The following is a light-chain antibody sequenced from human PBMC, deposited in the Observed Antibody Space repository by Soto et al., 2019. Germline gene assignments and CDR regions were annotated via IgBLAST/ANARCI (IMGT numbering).Light chain of an antibody. CDR3: SSYTTSNTRQIV. CDR1: SSDVGGYNY. Sequence: QSALTQPASVSGSPGQSITISCTGTSSDVGGYNYVSWYQHHPGKAPKLMIYDVSNRPSGVSNRFSGSKYGNTASLTISGLQPEDEADYYCSSYTTSNTRQIVFGAGTKLTVL. J-gene: IGLJ1*01. CDR2: DVS. V-gene: IGLV2-14*03.